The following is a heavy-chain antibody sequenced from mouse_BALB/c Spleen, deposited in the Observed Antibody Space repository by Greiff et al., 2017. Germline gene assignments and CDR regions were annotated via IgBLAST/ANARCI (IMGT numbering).Heavy chain of an antibody. CDR2: IDPANGNT. CDR1: GFNIKDSY. Sequence: VHVKQSGAELVKPGASVKLSCTASGFNIKDSYMYWVKQRPEQGLEWIGRIDPANGNTKYDTKFPGKATITADTSSNTAYLQLSSLTSEDTAVYYCALFTDGYWGQGTTLTVSS. V-gene: IGHV14-3*02. CDR3: ALFTDGY. J-gene: IGHJ2*01.